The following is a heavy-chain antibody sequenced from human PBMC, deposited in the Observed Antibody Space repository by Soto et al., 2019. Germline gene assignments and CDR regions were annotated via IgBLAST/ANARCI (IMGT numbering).Heavy chain of an antibody. J-gene: IGHJ4*01. CDR2: VKSKTDGGTT. CDR3: TTDSYMTNPIVRFDY. CDR1: GFIFINAW. V-gene: IGHV3-15*07. Sequence: GGSLRLSCAASGFIFINAWINWVRQAPGKGLEWVGRVKSKTDGGTTDFAAPVKGRFAISRDDSKNMVYLEMNSLKTEDTAIYYCTTDSYMTNPIVRFDYWCHGTLVTVSS. D-gene: IGHD4-17*01.